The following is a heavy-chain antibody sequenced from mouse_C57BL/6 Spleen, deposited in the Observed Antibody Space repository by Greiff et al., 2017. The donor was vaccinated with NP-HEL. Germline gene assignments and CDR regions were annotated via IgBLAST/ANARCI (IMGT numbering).Heavy chain of an antibody. CDR2: IWGDGST. CDR3: AKGTMITMYNYYAMDY. J-gene: IGHJ4*01. D-gene: IGHD2-4*01. V-gene: IGHV2-3*01. CDR1: GFSLTSYG. Sequence: VQLQQSGPGLVAPSQSLSITCTVSGFSLTSYGVSWVRQPPGKGLEWLGVIWGDGSTHYHSALISRLSISKDNSKSQVFLKLNSLQTDDTATYYCAKGTMITMYNYYAMDYWGQGTSVTVSS.